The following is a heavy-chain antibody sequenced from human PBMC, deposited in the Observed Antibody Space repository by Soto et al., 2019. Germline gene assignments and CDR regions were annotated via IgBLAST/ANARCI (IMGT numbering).Heavy chain of an antibody. V-gene: IGHV4-31*03. CDR1: VGSISTGCYY. Sequence: SETLSLTCTVSVGSISTGCYYLSWIPHHPGKGLEWIGYIYYSWSTSYNPSLKSRVTISFDTSKNQFYLKLSSVTYADTAVYSCARMGRWDIVDGWFDTWGKGTTVTVSS. CDR3: ARMGRWDIVDGWFDT. D-gene: IGHD2-15*01. CDR2: IYYSWST. J-gene: IGHJ5*02.